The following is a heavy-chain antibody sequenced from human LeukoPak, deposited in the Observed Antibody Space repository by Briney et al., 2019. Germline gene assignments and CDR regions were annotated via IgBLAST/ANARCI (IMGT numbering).Heavy chain of an antibody. CDR3: ARNDYGSGSYITLFDY. J-gene: IGHJ4*02. V-gene: IGHV3-48*01. CDR2: ISSSSSTI. D-gene: IGHD3-10*01. Sequence: PGGSLRLSCAASGFTFSSYSMNWVRQAPGKGLEWVSYISSSSSTIYYADSVKGRFTISRDNAKNSLYLQMNSLRAEDTAVYYCARNDYGSGSYITLFDYWGQGTLVTVSS. CDR1: GFTFSSYS.